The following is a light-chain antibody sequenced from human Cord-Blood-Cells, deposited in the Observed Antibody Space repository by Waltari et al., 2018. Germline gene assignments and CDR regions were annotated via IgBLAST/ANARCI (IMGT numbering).Light chain of an antibody. CDR2: EGS. CDR3: CAYAGSSTWV. CDR1: SSDVGSYNL. Sequence: QSALTQPASVSGSPGQSITISCTGTSSDVGSYNLVSWYQQHPGKATKLMIYEGSKRPSGVSNRVSGSKSGNTASLTISGLQAEDEADYYCCAYAGSSTWVFGGGTKLTVL. J-gene: IGLJ3*02. V-gene: IGLV2-23*01.